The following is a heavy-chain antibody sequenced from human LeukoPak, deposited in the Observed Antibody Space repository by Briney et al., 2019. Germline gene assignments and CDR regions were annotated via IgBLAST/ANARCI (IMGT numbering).Heavy chain of an antibody. J-gene: IGHJ4*02. Sequence: SVRVSCKASGGTFSSYTISWVRQAPGQGLEWMGRIIPILGMANYAQKFQGRVTITADKSTSTAYMELSSLRSEDTAVYYCATNYYGSGSYTYYFDYWGQGTLVTVSS. CDR1: GGTFSSYT. CDR3: ATNYYGSGSYTYYFDY. V-gene: IGHV1-69*02. CDR2: IIPILGMA. D-gene: IGHD3-10*01.